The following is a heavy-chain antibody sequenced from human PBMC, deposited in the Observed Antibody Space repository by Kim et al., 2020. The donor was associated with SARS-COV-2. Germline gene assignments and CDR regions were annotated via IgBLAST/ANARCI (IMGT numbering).Heavy chain of an antibody. Sequence: DSVKGRFTISRDNSKNTLYLQMNSLRAEDTAVYYCATPPLPATTTDAFDIWGQGTMVTVSS. D-gene: IGHD5-12*01. V-gene: IGHV3-30*07. J-gene: IGHJ3*02. CDR3: ATPPLPATTTDAFDI.